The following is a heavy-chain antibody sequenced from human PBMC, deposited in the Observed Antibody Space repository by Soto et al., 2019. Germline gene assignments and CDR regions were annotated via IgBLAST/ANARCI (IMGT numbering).Heavy chain of an antibody. CDR2: MSGSGDDA. D-gene: IGHD3-3*01. J-gene: IGHJ4*02. CDR1: GFTFSNYG. Sequence: PGGSLRLSCAASGFTFSNYGMSWVRQAPGKGLEWVSVMSGSGDDAYYADSVKGRFTISRDNAKNMLYLQMNSLRAEDTAVYFCAKKVMIYAVDPADYWGQGTQVTVSS. CDR3: AKKVMIYAVDPADY. V-gene: IGHV3-23*01.